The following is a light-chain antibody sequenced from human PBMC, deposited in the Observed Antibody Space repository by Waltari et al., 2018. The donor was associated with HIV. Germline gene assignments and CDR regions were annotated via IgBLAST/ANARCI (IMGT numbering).Light chain of an antibody. V-gene: IGLV2-14*01. J-gene: IGLJ3*02. CDR2: EVS. CDR3: TSYTGDKTWV. CDR1: SSDVGGYNY. Sequence: QSALTQPASVSGSPGQSITISCTGTSSDVGGYNYVSWYQQHPGKAPKLIIYEVSNRPSGVSNRFSGSKSGNTASLTISGLQPDDEADYYCTSYTGDKTWVFGGGTKVTVL.